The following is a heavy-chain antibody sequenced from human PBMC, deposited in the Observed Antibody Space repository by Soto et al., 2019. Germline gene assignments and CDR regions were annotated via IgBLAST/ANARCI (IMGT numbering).Heavy chain of an antibody. CDR3: ARHWHYYDSSGYYSLRANWSDP. CDR2: IYYSGSA. V-gene: IGHV4-39*01. CDR1: GGSISSSSYY. Sequence: SETLSLTCTVSGGSISSSSYYWGWIRQPPGKGLEWIGSIYYSGSAYYNPSLKSRVTISVDTSKNQFSLKLSSVTAADTAVYYCARHWHYYDSSGYYSLRANWSDPWGKGTLVTVS. D-gene: IGHD3-22*01. J-gene: IGHJ5*02.